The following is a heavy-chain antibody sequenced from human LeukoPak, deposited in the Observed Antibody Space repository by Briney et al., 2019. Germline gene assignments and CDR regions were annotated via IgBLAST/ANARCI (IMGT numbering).Heavy chain of an antibody. CDR3: ARPYYSSAYYGDAFDI. CDR2: IWYDGSSK. V-gene: IGHV3-33*01. Sequence: GGSLRLSCAASGFAFSIYGMHWVRQAPGKGLEWVAVIWYDGSSKYYADSVKGRFTISRDNSKNTLSLQMNSLRAEDTGVYYCARPYYSSAYYGDAFDIWGQGTIVTVSS. CDR1: GFAFSIYG. J-gene: IGHJ3*02. D-gene: IGHD3-22*01.